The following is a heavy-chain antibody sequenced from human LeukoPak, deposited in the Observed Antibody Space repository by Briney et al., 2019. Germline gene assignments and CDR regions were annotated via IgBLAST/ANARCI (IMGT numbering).Heavy chain of an antibody. CDR3: ARDRGFGVVTPIDC. V-gene: IGHV3-11*01. Sequence: PGGSLRLSSAASGFTFSAYYMSWIRQAPGKGLEWVPYISSSGSTAYYADSVKGRCTMSRDNAKNSLFLEINTLRAEDTAPYFCARDRGFGVVTPIDCWGQGTLVTVSS. D-gene: IGHD3-3*01. J-gene: IGHJ4*02. CDR1: GFTFSAYY. CDR2: ISSSGSTA.